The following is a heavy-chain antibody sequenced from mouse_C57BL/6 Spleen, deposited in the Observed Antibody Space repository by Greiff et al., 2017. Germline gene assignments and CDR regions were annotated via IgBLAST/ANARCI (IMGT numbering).Heavy chain of an antibody. CDR3: ARSLLPDY. CDR1: GFTFSDYG. V-gene: IGHV5-17*01. D-gene: IGHD2-1*01. CDR2: ISSGSSTI. J-gene: IGHJ2*01. Sequence: EVQVVESGGGLVKPGGSLKLSCAASGFTFSDYGMHWVRQAPEKGLEWVAYISSGSSTIYYADTVKGRFTISRDNAKNTLFLPMTSLRSEDTSMYYCARSLLPDYWGQGTTLTVSS.